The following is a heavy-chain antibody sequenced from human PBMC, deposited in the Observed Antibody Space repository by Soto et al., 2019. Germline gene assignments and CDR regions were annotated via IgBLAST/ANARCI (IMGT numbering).Heavy chain of an antibody. CDR1: GFTVSSNY. D-gene: IGHD2-15*01. CDR2: IYSGGTT. CDR3: ARDRCSGGSCYSDL. J-gene: IGHJ4*01. V-gene: IGHV3-53*01. Sequence: EVQLVESGGGLIQPGGSLRLSCAASGFTVSSNYMTWVRQAPGKGLQWVSLIYSGGTTYYADSVKGRFTISRDNSKNTLYLQMNSLRAEDTAMYYCARDRCSGGSCYSDLWGHGTLVTVSS.